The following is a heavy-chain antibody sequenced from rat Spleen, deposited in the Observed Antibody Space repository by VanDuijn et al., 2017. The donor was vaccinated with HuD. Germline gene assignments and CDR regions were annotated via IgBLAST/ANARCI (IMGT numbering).Heavy chain of an antibody. V-gene: IGHV1-43*01. CDR2: INTGSGGT. CDR1: GYTFTSYY. CDR3: AREGHSGPDY. Sequence: QVQLQQSGAELAKPGSSVKISCKASGYTFTSYYISWIKQTTGQGLEYIGYINTGSGGTNYNEKFKDKATLMVDKSSSTASMRISTLTPDDSEVYYCAREGHSGPDYWGQGVMVTVSS. D-gene: IGHD4-3*01. J-gene: IGHJ2*01.